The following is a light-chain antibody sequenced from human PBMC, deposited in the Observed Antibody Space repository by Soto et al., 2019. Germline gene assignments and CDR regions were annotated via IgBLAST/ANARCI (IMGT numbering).Light chain of an antibody. CDR1: QNIITY. CDR2: AAS. Sequence: DVAVNKSPISLSISLVYIRTITCRASQNIITYLNWYQQKPGQAPKFLIYAASSLQSGVPSRFSGRGSGTDFTLTITKLHPEDFATYFCQHGYEKPINFAQGTRLEI. J-gene: IGKJ5*01. V-gene: IGKV1-39*01. CDR3: QHGYEKPIN.